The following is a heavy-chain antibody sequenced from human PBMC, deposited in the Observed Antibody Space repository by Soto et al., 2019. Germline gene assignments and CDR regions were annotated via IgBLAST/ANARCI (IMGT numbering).Heavy chain of an antibody. J-gene: IGHJ5*02. D-gene: IGHD1-1*01. CDR3: ARDRGFANVSRKVYNWVDP. V-gene: IGHV4-31*03. CDR1: GGSISSGGYY. CDR2: IYYSGST. Sequence: SETLCVTCTVSGGSISSGGYYWSWIRQHPGKGLEWIGYIYYSGSTYYNPSLKSRVTISVDTYKNQFSLKLSSVTAADTAVYYCARDRGFANVSRKVYNWVDPWGQGTLVTVS.